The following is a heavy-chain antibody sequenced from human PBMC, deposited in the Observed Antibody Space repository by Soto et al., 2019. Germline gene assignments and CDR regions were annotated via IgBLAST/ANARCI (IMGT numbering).Heavy chain of an antibody. CDR1: GYTFTSYY. J-gene: IGHJ6*02. D-gene: IGHD2-2*01. CDR2: INPSGGST. Sequence: ASVKVSCKASGYTFTSYYMHWVRQAPGQGLEWMGIINPSGGSTSYAQKFQGRVTMTRDTSTSTVYMELSSLRSEDTAVYYCARVRRLVPAAIGIVYYYYGMDVWGQGTKVTVSS. V-gene: IGHV1-46*01. CDR3: ARVRRLVPAAIGIVYYYYGMDV.